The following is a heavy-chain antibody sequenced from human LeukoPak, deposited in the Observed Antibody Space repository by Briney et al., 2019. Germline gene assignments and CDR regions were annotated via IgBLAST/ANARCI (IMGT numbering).Heavy chain of an antibody. Sequence: PSETLSLTCTVSGGSISSSSYYWGWIRQPAGKGLEWIGRMYTSGSTNYNPSLKSQVTISVDTSKNQFSLKLSSVTAADTAVYYCARGIRGVMGNWFDPWGQGTLVTVSS. CDR2: MYTSGST. CDR1: GGSISSSSYY. V-gene: IGHV4-61*02. J-gene: IGHJ5*02. D-gene: IGHD3-10*01. CDR3: ARGIRGVMGNWFDP.